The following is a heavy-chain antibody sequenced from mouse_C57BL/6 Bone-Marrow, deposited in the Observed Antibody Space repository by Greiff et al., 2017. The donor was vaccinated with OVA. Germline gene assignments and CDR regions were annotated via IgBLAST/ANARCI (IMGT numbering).Heavy chain of an antibody. CDR2: IDPENGDT. J-gene: IGHJ2*01. CDR1: GFNIKDDY. CDR3: TIGSYYFDY. D-gene: IGHD2-14*01. V-gene: IGHV14-4*01. Sequence: EVQLMESGAELVRPGASVKLSCTASGFNIKDDYMHWVKQRPEQGLEWIGWIDPENGDTEYASKFQGKATITADTSSNTAYLQLSSLTSEDTAVYYCTIGSYYFDYWGQGTTLTVSS.